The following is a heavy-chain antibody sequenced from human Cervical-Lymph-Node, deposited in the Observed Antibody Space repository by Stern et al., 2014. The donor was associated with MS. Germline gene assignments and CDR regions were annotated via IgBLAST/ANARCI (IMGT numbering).Heavy chain of an antibody. CDR1: EYTDPN. CDR2: IRPNRRGI. J-gene: IGHJ6*02. Sequence: VQLLQSAAELRKPGASVNVSCKASEYTDPNIYWLRLAPGKGLEWLGLIRPNRRGINYSYHFKCQVTMTRDTATYTTHMASIKLVLVSTAIYYGAKVSSPGRMPAVSMGVWGQGTTVTVSS. D-gene: IGHD2-2*01. CDR3: AKVSSPGRMPAVSMGV. V-gene: IGHV1-2*02.